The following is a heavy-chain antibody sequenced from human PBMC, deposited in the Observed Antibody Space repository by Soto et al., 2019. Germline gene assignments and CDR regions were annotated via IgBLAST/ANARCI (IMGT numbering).Heavy chain of an antibody. CDR3: ARSIASSGSGFDP. V-gene: IGHV3-74*01. CDR1: GFTFSSYW. Sequence: GGSLILSCAASGFTFSSYWMHWVRQAPGKGLVWVSRINSDGSSTSYAASVKGRFTISRDNAKNTLYLQMNSLRDEDTAVYYCARSIASSGSGFDPWGQGTLVTVSS. D-gene: IGHD2-21*01. J-gene: IGHJ5*02. CDR2: INSDGSST.